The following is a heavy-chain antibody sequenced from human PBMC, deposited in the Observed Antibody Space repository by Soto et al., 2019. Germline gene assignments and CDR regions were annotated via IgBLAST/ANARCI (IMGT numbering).Heavy chain of an antibody. V-gene: IGHV3-64D*08. D-gene: IGHD1-20*01. CDR1: GFTFSSYA. CDR3: VKGETYIMKHYYYYYGMDV. CDR2: ISSNGGST. Sequence: GGSLRLSCSASGFTFSSYAMHWVRQAPGKGLEYVSAISSNGGSTYYADSVKGRFTISRDNSKNTLYLQMSSLRAEDTAVYYCVKGETYIMKHYYYYYGMDVWGQGTTVPVSS. J-gene: IGHJ6*02.